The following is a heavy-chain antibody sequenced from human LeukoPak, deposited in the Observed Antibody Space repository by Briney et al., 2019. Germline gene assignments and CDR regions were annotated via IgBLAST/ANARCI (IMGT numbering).Heavy chain of an antibody. V-gene: IGHV3-21*05. CDR1: GFTFSSYS. D-gene: IGHD3-3*01. CDR2: ISSSSSHI. Sequence: PGGSLRLSCAASGFTFSSYSMNWVRQAPGKGLEWVSYISSSSSHIYYADSVKGRFTISRDNAKNSLYLQMNSLRAEDTALYYCCDFWRGYFRYWGQGTLVTVSS. CDR3: CDFWRGYFRY. J-gene: IGHJ4*02.